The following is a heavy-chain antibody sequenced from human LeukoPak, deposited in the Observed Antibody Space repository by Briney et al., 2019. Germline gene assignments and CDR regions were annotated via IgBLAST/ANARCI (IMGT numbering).Heavy chain of an antibody. Sequence: ASVKVSCKASGGTFSSYAISWVRQAPGQGLEWMGGIIPIFGTANYAQKFQGRVTITADESTSTAYMELSSLRSEDTAVYYCARGKGLQLWLRTLAYWGQGTLVTVSS. CDR1: GGTFSSYA. CDR3: ARGKGLQLWLRTLAY. J-gene: IGHJ4*02. D-gene: IGHD5-18*01. V-gene: IGHV1-69*13. CDR2: IIPIFGTA.